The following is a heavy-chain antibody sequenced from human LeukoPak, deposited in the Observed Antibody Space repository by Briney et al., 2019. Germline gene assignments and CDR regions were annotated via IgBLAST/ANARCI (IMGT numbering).Heavy chain of an antibody. V-gene: IGHV3-33*01. CDR2: IWYDGSNQ. Sequence: GGSLRLSCAASGLTFRNYGMHWVRQAPGKGLEWVAVIWYDGSNQYYVDSVKGRFTVSRDNAKNTLYLQMNSLRAEDTAVYYCTTTPTKYYDFWSAYNDYWGQGTLVTVSS. CDR3: TTTPTKYYDFWSAYNDY. CDR1: GLTFRNYG. J-gene: IGHJ4*02. D-gene: IGHD3-3*01.